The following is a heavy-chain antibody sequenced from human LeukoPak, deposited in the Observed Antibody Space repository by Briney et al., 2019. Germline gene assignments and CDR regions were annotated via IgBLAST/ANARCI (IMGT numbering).Heavy chain of an antibody. D-gene: IGHD6-13*01. J-gene: IGHJ4*02. CDR2: IYPGDSDT. CDR1: GYSFTTYW. V-gene: IGHV5-51*01. Sequence: GESLKISCKGSGYSFTTYWIGWVRQMPGKGLEWMGTIYPGDSDTRYNPSFQGQVTISADKFISTAYLQWSSLKASDTAMYYCARRSTTAAPLFDYWGQGTLVTVSS. CDR3: ARRSTTAAPLFDY.